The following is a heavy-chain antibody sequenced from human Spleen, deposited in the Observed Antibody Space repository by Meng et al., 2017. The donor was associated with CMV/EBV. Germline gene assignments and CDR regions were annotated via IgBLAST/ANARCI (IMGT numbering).Heavy chain of an antibody. CDR2: IYYSGST. V-gene: IGHV4-31*03. Sequence: LRLSCTVSGGSISSGGYYWSWIRQRPGKGPEWIGYIYYSGSTFYNPSLKSRVTISLDTSKNQFSLRLISVNAADTAVYYCARGNRAHSYGAYDYWGQGTLVTVSS. CDR1: GGSISSGGYY. CDR3: ARGNRAHSYGAYDY. J-gene: IGHJ4*02. D-gene: IGHD5-18*01.